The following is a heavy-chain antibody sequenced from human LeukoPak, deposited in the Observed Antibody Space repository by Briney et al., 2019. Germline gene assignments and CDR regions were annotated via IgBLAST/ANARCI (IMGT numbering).Heavy chain of an antibody. J-gene: IGHJ4*02. CDR2: ITTNTGDP. Sequence: GASVKVSCKASGYTFTGYYMHWVRQAPGQGLEWMGWITTNTGDPTYAQGFTGRFVFSLDTSVSTTYLQISSLKADDTAVYYCARDGVKLDYWGQGTLVTVSS. CDR3: ARDGVKLDY. V-gene: IGHV7-4-1*02. CDR1: GYTFTGYY.